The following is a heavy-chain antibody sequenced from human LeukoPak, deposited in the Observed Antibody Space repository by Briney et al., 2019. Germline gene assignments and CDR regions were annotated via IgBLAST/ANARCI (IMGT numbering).Heavy chain of an antibody. CDR2: IKSKTDGGTT. D-gene: IGHD4-17*01. V-gene: IGHV3-15*01. CDR3: THRDGDYDFDY. J-gene: IGHJ4*02. Sequence: IPGGSLRLSCAASGFTFSNAWMSWVRQAPGKGLEWVGRIKSKTDGGTTDYAAPVKGRFTISRDDSKNTLYLQMNSLKTEDTAVYYCTHRDGDYDFDYWGQGTLVTVSS. CDR1: GFTFSNAW.